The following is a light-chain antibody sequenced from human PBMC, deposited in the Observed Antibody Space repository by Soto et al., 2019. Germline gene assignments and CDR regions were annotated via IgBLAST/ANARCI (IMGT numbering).Light chain of an antibody. Sequence: DTQMTQSPSTLSASVGDRITITCRASQGIDDWLAWYQQKPGKAPNLLIYRASHLESGVPSRFRGSGFGTEFTLTISSVQPDDSGTYYCQEYNSYFGGGTKVEI. J-gene: IGKJ4*01. CDR3: QEYNSY. V-gene: IGKV1-5*03. CDR2: RAS. CDR1: QGIDDW.